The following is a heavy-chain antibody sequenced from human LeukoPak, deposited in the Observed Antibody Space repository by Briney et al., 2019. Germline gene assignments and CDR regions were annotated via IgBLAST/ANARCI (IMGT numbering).Heavy chain of an antibody. D-gene: IGHD5-12*01. V-gene: IGHV3-64D*06. CDR1: GFTFGSSA. CDR2: IVSNGGST. Sequence: GGSLRLSCSASGFTFGSSAMHWVRQAPGKGLEYVSAIVSNGGSTYYADSVKGRFTISRDNSKNTLYLQMSSLRAEDTAVYYCVKPSGYSGYGYFFDYWGQGTLVTVSS. CDR3: VKPSGYSGYGYFFDY. J-gene: IGHJ4*02.